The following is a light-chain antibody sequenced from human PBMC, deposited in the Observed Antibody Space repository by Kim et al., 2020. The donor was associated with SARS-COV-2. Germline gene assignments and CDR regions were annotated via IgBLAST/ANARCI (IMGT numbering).Light chain of an antibody. CDR2: EHN. CDR3: QSYDSSNVV. V-gene: IGLV6-57*03. CDR1: SGCIARNY. J-gene: IGLJ2*01. Sequence: GHTVTISCSRSSGCIARNYVQWYQQRPGIAPTTVIYEHNQRSSGVPDRFSGSIDSSSNSASLTISGLKTEDEADYYCQSYDSSNVVFGGGTQLTVL.